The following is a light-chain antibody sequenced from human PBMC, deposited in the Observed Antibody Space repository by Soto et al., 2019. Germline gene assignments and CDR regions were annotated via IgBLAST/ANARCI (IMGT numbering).Light chain of an antibody. CDR2: SDN. CDR3: AGLDDSLNGV. J-gene: IGLJ2*01. CDR1: NSNIGRHT. Sequence: QSVLTQPPSASGTPGQRVTISCYGSNSNIGRHTVNWYQQFPGTAPKLLIHSDNQRPSGVPDRFSGSKSGTSASLAISGLQSEDEADYYCAGLDDSLNGVFGGGTKLTVL. V-gene: IGLV1-44*01.